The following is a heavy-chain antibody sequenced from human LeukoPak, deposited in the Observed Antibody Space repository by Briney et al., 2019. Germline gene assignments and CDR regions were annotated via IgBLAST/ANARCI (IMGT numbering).Heavy chain of an antibody. CDR3: ARAIFGVVRAFDI. D-gene: IGHD3-3*01. V-gene: IGHV1-69*13. CDR2: IIPIFGTA. Sequence: ASVKVSCKASGGTFSSYAISWVRQAPGQGLEWMGGIIPIFGTANYAQKFQGRVTITADESTSTAYMELSSLRSEDTAVYYCARAIFGVVRAFDIWGQGTMVTVSS. J-gene: IGHJ3*02. CDR1: GGTFSSYA.